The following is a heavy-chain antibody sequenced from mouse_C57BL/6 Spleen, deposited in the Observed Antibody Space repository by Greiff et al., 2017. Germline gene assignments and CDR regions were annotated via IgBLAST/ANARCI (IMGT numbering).Heavy chain of an antibody. Sequence: DVMLVESEGGLVQPGSSMKLSCTASGFTFSDYYMAWVRQVPEKGLEWVANINYDGSSTYYLDSLKSRFIISRDNAKNILYLQMSSLKSEDTATYYCARVYDGYPWFAYWGQGTLVTVSA. J-gene: IGHJ3*01. D-gene: IGHD2-3*01. CDR3: ARVYDGYPWFAY. CDR2: INYDGSST. CDR1: GFTFSDYY. V-gene: IGHV5-16*01.